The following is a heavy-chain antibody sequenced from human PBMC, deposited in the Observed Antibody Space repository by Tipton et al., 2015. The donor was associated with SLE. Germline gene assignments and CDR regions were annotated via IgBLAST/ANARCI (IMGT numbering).Heavy chain of an antibody. CDR3: ARDHYDLWSGYYEGHYFDY. CDR2: IYYSGST. D-gene: IGHD3-3*01. V-gene: IGHV4-59*11. Sequence: LRLSCTVSAGSISSHYWSWIRQPPGKGLEWIGYIYYSGSTYYNPSLKSRVTISVDTSKNQFSLKPSSVTAADTAVYFCARDHYDLWSGYYEGHYFDYWGQGTLVIVSS. J-gene: IGHJ4*02. CDR1: AGSISSHY.